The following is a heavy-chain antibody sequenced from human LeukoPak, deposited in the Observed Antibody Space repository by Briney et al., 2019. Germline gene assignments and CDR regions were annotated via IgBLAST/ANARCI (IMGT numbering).Heavy chain of an antibody. J-gene: IGHJ4*02. Sequence: GGSLRLSCAASGFIFSDYHMSWIRQASGKRLEWVAYISPGGDAVYFADSVRGRITISRDNAKNSLFLQMSSLTAEDTAVYYCSGGRDITVAGPGGYFDYWGQGSLVTVSS. CDR1: GFIFSDYH. CDR3: SGGRDITVAGPGGYFDY. D-gene: IGHD6-19*01. V-gene: IGHV3-11*01. CDR2: ISPGGDAV.